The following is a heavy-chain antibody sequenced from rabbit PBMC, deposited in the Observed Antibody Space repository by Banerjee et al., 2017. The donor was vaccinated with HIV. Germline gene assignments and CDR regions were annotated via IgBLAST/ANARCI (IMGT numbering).Heavy chain of an antibody. CDR3: VRWRDNSAYNPNL. Sequence: EESGGDLVKPGASLTLTCTASGFDFSSYWMCWVRQAPGKGLEWIGHIHTDSGNTDYASWAKGRFTITRSTSLNTVTLQMTSLTAADTATYFCVRWRDNSAYNPNLWGPGTLVTVS. D-gene: IGHD1-1*01. CDR2: IHTDSGNT. CDR1: GFDFSSYW. J-gene: IGHJ4*01. V-gene: IGHV1S47*01.